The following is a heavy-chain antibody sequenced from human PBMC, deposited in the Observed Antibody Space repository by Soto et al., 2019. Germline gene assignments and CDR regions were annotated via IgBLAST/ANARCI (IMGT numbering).Heavy chain of an antibody. CDR1: GLTISGKKY. V-gene: IGHV3-53*01. D-gene: IGHD1-1*01. J-gene: IGHJ3*01. CDR3: ATWHEREHAYDV. CDR2: LYDVDGS. Sequence: DVQLVESGGGLIQPGESLRLSCAAFGLTISGKKYVAWVRQAPGKGLEWVSALYDVDGSFYADSVKVRFTTSSESSKTTVYLQMNDLRPDDTAVYYCATWHEREHAYDVWGQGTTVTVSS.